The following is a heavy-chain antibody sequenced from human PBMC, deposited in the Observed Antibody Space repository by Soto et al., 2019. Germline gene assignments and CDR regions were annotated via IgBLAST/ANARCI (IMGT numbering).Heavy chain of an antibody. CDR1: GYSFTSYW. CDR2: IYPGDSDT. Sequence: GESLKISCKGSGYSFTSYWIGWVRQMPGKGLEWMGIIYPGDSDTRYSPSFQGQVTISADKSISTAYLQWSSLKASDTAMYYCARVYYEWGSGYRERNWFDPWGQGILVTVAS. V-gene: IGHV5-51*01. D-gene: IGHD3-3*01. J-gene: IGHJ5*02. CDR3: ARVYYEWGSGYRERNWFDP.